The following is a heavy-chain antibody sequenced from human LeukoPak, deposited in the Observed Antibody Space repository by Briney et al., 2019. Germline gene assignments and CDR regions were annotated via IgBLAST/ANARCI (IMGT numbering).Heavy chain of an antibody. J-gene: IGHJ3*02. CDR2: IYYSGST. CDR3: AGAQYYYGSGENDAFDI. CDR1: GGSISSYY. D-gene: IGHD3-10*01. Sequence: SETLSLTCTVSGGSISSYYWSWIRQPPGKGLEWIGYIYYSGSTNYNPSLKSPVTIPVATSKNQFSLKLSSVTAADTALYYCAGAQYYYGSGENDAFDIWGQGTMVTVSS. V-gene: IGHV4-59*01.